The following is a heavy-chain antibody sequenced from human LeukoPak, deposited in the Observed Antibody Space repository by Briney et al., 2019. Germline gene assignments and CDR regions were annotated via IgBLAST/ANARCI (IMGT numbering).Heavy chain of an antibody. CDR2: ISGSDGST. J-gene: IGHJ4*02. CDR1: GFTFSNYA. D-gene: IGHD2-15*01. V-gene: IGHV3-23*01. CDR3: AKGRGYCTGGSCYSDY. Sequence: GGSLRLSCTASGFTFSNYAMSWVRQAPGKGLEWVSTISGSDGSTYYADSVKGRFTISRDNSKNTLYLQINSLRVEDTAIYYCAKGRGYCTGGSCYSDYWGQGTLVTVSS.